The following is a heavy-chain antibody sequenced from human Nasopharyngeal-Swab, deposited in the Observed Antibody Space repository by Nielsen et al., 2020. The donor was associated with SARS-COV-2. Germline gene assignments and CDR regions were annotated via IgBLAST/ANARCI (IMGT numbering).Heavy chain of an antibody. J-gene: IGHJ4*02. CDR3: ARATTVTRAAIDY. Sequence: RQAPGKGLEWIGEINHSGSTNYNPSLKSRVTISVDTSKNQFSLKLSSVTAADTAVYYCARATTVTRAAIDYWGQGTLVTVSS. CDR2: INHSGST. D-gene: IGHD4-17*01. V-gene: IGHV4-34*01.